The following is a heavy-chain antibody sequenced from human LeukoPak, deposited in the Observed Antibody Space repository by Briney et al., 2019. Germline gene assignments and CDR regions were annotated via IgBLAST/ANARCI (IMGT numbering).Heavy chain of an antibody. J-gene: IGHJ4*02. CDR3: AGDDSGVVGFAY. V-gene: IGHV4-61*02. CDR1: GGSIRSASYY. Sequence: SQTLSLTCTVSGGSIRSASYYWSWIRQPAGKGLEWIGRFYTSENTNYNPSLKSRVTISLDTSKNQFSLKLTSVTAADTAVYYCAGDDSGVVGFAYWSQGTLVTVSS. D-gene: IGHD3-3*01. CDR2: FYTSENT.